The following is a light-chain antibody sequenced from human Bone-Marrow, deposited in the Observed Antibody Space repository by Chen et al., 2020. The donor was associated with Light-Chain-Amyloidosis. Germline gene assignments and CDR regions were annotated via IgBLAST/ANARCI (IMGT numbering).Light chain of an antibody. CDR3: QSYQGSGQGV. CDR2: EDD. V-gene: IGLV6-57*01. J-gene: IGLJ3*02. CDR1: SGSIATNY. Sequence: NFMLTQPHSVSESPGKTVIISCTRSSGSIATNYVQWYQQRPGSSPTTVIYEDDQRPSGVPDRFSGSIARSSNSASLTISGLKTEDEADHYGQSYQGSGQGVFGGGTKLTVL.